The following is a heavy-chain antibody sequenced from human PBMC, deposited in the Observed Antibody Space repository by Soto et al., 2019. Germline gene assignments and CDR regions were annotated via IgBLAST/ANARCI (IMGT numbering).Heavy chain of an antibody. CDR1: GFTFSSYA. CDR3: AKAVSRREQKGGMDV. V-gene: IGHV3-23*01. D-gene: IGHD3-16*02. CDR2: ISGSGGST. Sequence: GGSLRLSCAASGFTFSSYAMSWVRQAPGKGLEWVSAISGSGGSTYYADSVKGRFTISRDNSKNTLYLQMNSLRAEDTAVYYCAKAVSRREQKGGMDVWGQGTTVTVSS. J-gene: IGHJ6*02.